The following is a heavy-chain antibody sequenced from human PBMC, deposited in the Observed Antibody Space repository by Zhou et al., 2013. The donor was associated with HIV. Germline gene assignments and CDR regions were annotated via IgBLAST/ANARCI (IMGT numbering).Heavy chain of an antibody. CDR2: ILPNSGAT. CDR3: ATSHSSGWYLSITIGDY. Sequence: QGQLVQSGTEVKEPGASVKLSCKTEYSFTGYYMHWVRQAPGQGLEWMGWILPNSGATKYAQRFQGRVTMTRDTSISTVYMELRGLRSDDTALYYCATSHSSGWYLSITIGDYWGQGTQVTVSS. D-gene: IGHD6-19*01. J-gene: IGHJ4*02. CDR1: EYSFTGYY. V-gene: IGHV1-2*02.